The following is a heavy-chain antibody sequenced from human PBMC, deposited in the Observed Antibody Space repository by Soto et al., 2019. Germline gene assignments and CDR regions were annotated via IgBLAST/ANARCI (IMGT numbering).Heavy chain of an antibody. CDR3: ARVWGGAFDI. D-gene: IGHD3-10*01. J-gene: IGHJ3*02. V-gene: IGHV4-59*01. Sequence: PSETLSLTCTVSGGSISSYYWSWIRQPPGKGLELIGYIYYSVSTNYNPSLKSRVTISVDTSKNQFSLKLSSVTAADSAVYYCARVWGGAFDIWGQGTMVTVSS. CDR2: IYYSVST. CDR1: GGSISSYY.